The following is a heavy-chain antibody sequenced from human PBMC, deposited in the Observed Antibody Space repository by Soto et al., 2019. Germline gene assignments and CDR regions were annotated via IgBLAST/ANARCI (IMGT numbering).Heavy chain of an antibody. Sequence: GGSLRLSCSASGFTLSSYAMHWVRQAPGKGLQYASSISSDGRSTYYADSVKGRFTISRDNSKNTLYLQMNGLRADDTAMYYCVKDRYIDYWGQGTLVTVSS. CDR2: ISSDGRST. J-gene: IGHJ4*02. CDR3: VKDRYIDY. V-gene: IGHV3-64D*06. CDR1: GFTLSSYA.